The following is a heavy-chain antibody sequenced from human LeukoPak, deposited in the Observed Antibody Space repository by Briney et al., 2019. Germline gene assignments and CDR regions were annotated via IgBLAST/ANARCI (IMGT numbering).Heavy chain of an antibody. V-gene: IGHV3-64D*06. CDR3: VKDRGGYCYGFDY. Sequence: TGGSLRLSCSASGFTFSSYAIHWVRQAPGKGLEYVSAISSNGGSTYYADSVKGRFTISRDNSKNTLYLQMSSLRAEDTAVYYCVKDRGGYCYGFDYWGQGTLVTVSS. CDR1: GFTFSSYA. CDR2: ISSNGGST. J-gene: IGHJ4*02. D-gene: IGHD5-18*01.